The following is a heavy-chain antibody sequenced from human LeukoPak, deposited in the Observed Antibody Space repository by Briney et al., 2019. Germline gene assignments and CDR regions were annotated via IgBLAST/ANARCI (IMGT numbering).Heavy chain of an antibody. Sequence: GGSLRLSCAASGFTFSSYAMHWVRQAPGKGLEWVAVISYDGSNKYYADSVKGRFTISRDNSKNTLYLQMNSLRAEDTAVYYCARDRLPGIAAAGTGHYMDVWGKGTTVTVSS. CDR2: ISYDGSNK. D-gene: IGHD6-13*01. J-gene: IGHJ6*03. CDR3: ARDRLPGIAAAGTGHYMDV. CDR1: GFTFSSYA. V-gene: IGHV3-30-3*01.